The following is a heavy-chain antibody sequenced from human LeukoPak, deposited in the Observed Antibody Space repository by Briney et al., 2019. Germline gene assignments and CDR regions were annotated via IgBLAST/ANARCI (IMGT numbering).Heavy chain of an antibody. D-gene: IGHD3-22*01. Sequence: GGSLRLSCAASGFIFSSYTMNWVRQAPGKGLEWVSYIGSSSSTIYYADSVKGRFTISRDNSKNTLYLQMNSLRAEDTAVYYCARDRNYYDSSGYYWFDPWGQGTLVTVSS. CDR1: GFIFSSYT. CDR2: IGSSSSTI. J-gene: IGHJ5*02. CDR3: ARDRNYYDSSGYYWFDP. V-gene: IGHV3-48*01.